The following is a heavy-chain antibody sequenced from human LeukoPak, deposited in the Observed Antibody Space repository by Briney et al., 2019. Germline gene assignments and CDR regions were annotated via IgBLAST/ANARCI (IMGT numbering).Heavy chain of an antibody. D-gene: IGHD3-3*01. CDR2: INPNSGGT. J-gene: IGHJ4*02. Sequence: ASVKASCKASGYTFTGYYMHWVRQAPGQGLEWMGWINPNSGGTNYAQKFQGRVTMTRDTSISTAYMELSRLRSDDTAVYYCARVGANYDFWSGPDYWGQGTLVTVSS. V-gene: IGHV1-2*02. CDR1: GYTFTGYY. CDR3: ARVGANYDFWSGPDY.